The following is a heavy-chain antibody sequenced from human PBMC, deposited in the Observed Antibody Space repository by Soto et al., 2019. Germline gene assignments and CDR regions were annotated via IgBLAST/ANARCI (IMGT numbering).Heavy chain of an antibody. CDR3: ARPSITAAAGTFFDY. D-gene: IGHD6-13*01. CDR1: GGPITRSHYY. V-gene: IGHV4-39*01. Sequence: SETLSLTCTVSGGPITRSHYYWGWIRQPPGKGLEWIGCIFYSGGTYYNPSLESRLTMSVDTSKNQFSLRLTSVTAADTAVYYCARPSITAAAGTFFDYWGQGTLVTVSS. J-gene: IGHJ4*02. CDR2: IFYSGGT.